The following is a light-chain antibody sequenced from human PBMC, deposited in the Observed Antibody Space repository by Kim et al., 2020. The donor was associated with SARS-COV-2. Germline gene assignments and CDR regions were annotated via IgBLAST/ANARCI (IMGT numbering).Light chain of an antibody. CDR1: RGEVGSYKY. J-gene: IGLJ1*01. V-gene: IGLV2-11*03. CDR3: ASHGGYDYV. Sequence: GQSVGISGSGDRGEVGSYKYVSWYQQQPGKSPQLISYEGTKRPSGVPDRFSGSMSGNTASLTVSGLQAEDEADYYCASHGGYDYVFGTGTKVTVL. CDR2: EGT.